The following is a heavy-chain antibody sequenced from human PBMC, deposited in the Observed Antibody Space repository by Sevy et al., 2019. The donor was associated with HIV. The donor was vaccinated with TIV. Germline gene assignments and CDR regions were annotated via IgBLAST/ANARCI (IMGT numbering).Heavy chain of an antibody. CDR1: GFTSSDYY. V-gene: IGHV3-11*06. CDR3: VRQIDEVMITEGIDP. Sequence: GGSLRLSCAASGFTSSDYYMSWIRQAPGKGLEWVSNNGVSSIDTNYMESVKGRFTISRDNDKNSVYLQMNSLRAEDTAVYYCVRQIDEVMITEGIDPSGQGTLVTVSS. J-gene: IGHJ5*02. CDR2: NGVSSIDT. D-gene: IGHD3-10*01.